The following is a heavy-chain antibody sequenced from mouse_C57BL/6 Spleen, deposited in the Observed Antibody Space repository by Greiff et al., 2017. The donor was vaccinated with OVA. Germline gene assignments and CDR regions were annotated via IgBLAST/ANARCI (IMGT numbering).Heavy chain of an antibody. CDR1: GYAFTNYL. J-gene: IGHJ2*01. CDR3: ASHYSNLYYFDY. Sequence: QVQLQQSGAELVRPGTSVKVSCKASGYAFTNYLIEWVKQRPGQGLEWIGVINPGSGGTNYNEKFKGKATLTADKSSSTAYMQLSSLTSEDSAVYFCASHYSNLYYFDYWGQGTTLTVSS. V-gene: IGHV1-54*01. CDR2: INPGSGGT. D-gene: IGHD2-5*01.